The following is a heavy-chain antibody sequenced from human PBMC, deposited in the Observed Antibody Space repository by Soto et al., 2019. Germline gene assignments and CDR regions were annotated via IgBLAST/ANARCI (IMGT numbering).Heavy chain of an antibody. D-gene: IGHD3-22*01. J-gene: IGHJ4*02. Sequence: GGSLRLSCAASGFTFSSYSMNWVRQAPGKGLEWVSYISSSSSTIYYADSVKGRFTISRDNAKNSLYLQMNSLRDEDTAVYYCARDAYDSSGYYHHRIGAQFDYWGQGTLVTVSS. CDR2: ISSSSSTI. CDR3: ARDAYDSSGYYHHRIGAQFDY. V-gene: IGHV3-48*02. CDR1: GFTFSSYS.